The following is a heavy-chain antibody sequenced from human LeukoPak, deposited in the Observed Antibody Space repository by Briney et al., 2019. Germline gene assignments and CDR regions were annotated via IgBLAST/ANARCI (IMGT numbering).Heavy chain of an antibody. CDR2: IYTSGST. D-gene: IGHD6-13*01. J-gene: IGHJ4*02. Sequence: PSETLSLTCTVFGGSISSGSYYWSWIRQPAGKGLEWIGRIYTSGSTNYNPSLKSRVTISVDTSKNQFSLKLSSVTAADTAVYYCARSSSWFPLFDYWGQGTLVTVSS. CDR3: ARSSSWFPLFDY. V-gene: IGHV4-61*02. CDR1: GGSISSGSYY.